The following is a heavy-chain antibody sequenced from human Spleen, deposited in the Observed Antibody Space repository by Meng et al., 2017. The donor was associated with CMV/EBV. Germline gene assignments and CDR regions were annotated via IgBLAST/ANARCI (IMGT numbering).Heavy chain of an antibody. CDR3: ARGFGWELLPFDY. Sequence: QGPLGESGAGVKKPGSSVKVSCKCSGGTFSNYAISWVRQAPGQGLEWMGGIIPIFGTANYAQKFQGRVTITADESTSTAYMELSSLRSEDTAVYYCARGFGWELLPFDYWGQGTLVTVSS. D-gene: IGHD1-26*01. V-gene: IGHV1-69*01. J-gene: IGHJ4*02. CDR1: GGTFSNYA. CDR2: IIPIFGTA.